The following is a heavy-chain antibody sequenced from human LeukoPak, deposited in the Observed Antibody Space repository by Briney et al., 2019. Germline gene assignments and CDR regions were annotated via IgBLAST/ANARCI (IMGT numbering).Heavy chain of an antibody. J-gene: IGHJ4*02. Sequence: SETLSLTCAVYGGSFSGYYWSWIRQPPGKGLEWIGEINHSGSTSYNPSLKSRVTISVDTSKNQFSLKLSSVTAADTAVYYCARGRAYYYDSSGYYVPYYFDYWGQGTLVTVSS. V-gene: IGHV4-34*01. D-gene: IGHD3-22*01. CDR1: GGSFSGYY. CDR3: ARGRAYYYDSSGYYVPYYFDY. CDR2: INHSGST.